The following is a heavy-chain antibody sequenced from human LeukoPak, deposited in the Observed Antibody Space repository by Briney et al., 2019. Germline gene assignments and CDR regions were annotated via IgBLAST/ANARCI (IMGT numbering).Heavy chain of an antibody. CDR1: GFSLSSYE. Sequence: GGSLRLSCEASGFSLSSYEMNWVRQAPGKGLEWVSHISSRGSTIYYADSVKGRFTISRDNAKNSLYLQMNSLRAEDTAVYYCARVGWVLRYSFDIWGQGTMVTVSS. CDR3: ARVGWVLRYSFDI. V-gene: IGHV3-48*03. D-gene: IGHD3-10*01. CDR2: ISSRGSTI. J-gene: IGHJ3*02.